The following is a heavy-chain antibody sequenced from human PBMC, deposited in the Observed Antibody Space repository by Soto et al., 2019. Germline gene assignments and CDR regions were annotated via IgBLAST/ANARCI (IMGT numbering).Heavy chain of an antibody. CDR2: ISSSGGTI. CDR1: GFTFSSYE. CDR3: AREARGYDILTGYPSRYGLDV. D-gene: IGHD3-9*01. J-gene: IGHJ6*02. Sequence: GGSLRLSCAASGFTFSSYEMNWVRQAPGKGLEWVSYISSSGGTIYYADSVKGRFTISRDNAKNSLFLQMNSLRAEDTAVYYCAREARGYDILTGYPSRYGLDVWGQGTTVTVSS. V-gene: IGHV3-48*03.